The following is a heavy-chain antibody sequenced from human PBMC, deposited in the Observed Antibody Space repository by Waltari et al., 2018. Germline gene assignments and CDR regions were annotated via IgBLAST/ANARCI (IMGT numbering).Heavy chain of an antibody. CDR1: GVSLGTYG. J-gene: IGHJ4*02. CDR3: AKDAFGNTYLDH. D-gene: IGHD3-10*01. V-gene: IGHV3-30*19. Sequence: QVQLVASGGGVVQPGMSLRLSCAAPGVSLGTYGMHWVRPAPGKGLEWVALIFFGGGDSFYADSVRGRFTISRDNSKNTLYLDINSLGLDDTAIYYCAKDAFGNTYLDHWGQGTLVTVSS. CDR2: IFFGGGDS.